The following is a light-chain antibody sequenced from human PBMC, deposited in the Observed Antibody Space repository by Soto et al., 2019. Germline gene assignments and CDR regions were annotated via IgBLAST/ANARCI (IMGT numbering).Light chain of an antibody. CDR2: HAS. CDR1: QTINNW. Sequence: DIQMTQSPSTLSASIGDRVTITCRASQTINNWLAWYQQKTGKAPNLLIYHASTLETGVPSRFSGSAFGTEFNLTLSSLQPDDFATYYCENYNSYPWTVGQGTEVEIK. V-gene: IGKV1-5*01. CDR3: ENYNSYPWT. J-gene: IGKJ1*01.